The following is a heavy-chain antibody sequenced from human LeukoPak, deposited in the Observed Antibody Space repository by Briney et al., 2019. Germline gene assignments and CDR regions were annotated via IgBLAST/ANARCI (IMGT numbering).Heavy chain of an antibody. V-gene: IGHV3-23*01. J-gene: IGHJ4*02. CDR1: GFTFSSYA. D-gene: IGHD3-10*01. CDR3: AKDPLPYYGSGSYSGASDY. CDR2: ISGSGGST. Sequence: PGGSLRLSCAASGFTFSSYAMSWVRQAPGKGLEWVSAISGSGGSTYYADSVKGRFTISRDNSKNTLYLQMNSLRAEDTAVYYCAKDPLPYYGSGSYSGASDYWGQGTLVTVSS.